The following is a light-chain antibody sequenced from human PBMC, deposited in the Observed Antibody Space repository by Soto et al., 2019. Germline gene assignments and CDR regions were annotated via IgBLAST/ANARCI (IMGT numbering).Light chain of an antibody. CDR3: QQYNNYWT. Sequence: DIQMTQSPSTLSASVGDRVTITCRASQSISSRLAWYQQKPGEAPKLLIYKASSLESGVPSRFSGSEFGTEFILTISSLQPDDFATYYCQQYNNYWTFGQGTKVEIK. J-gene: IGKJ1*01. V-gene: IGKV1-5*03. CDR1: QSISSR. CDR2: KAS.